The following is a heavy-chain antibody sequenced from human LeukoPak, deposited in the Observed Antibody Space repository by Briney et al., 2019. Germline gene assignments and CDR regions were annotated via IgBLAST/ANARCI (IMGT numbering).Heavy chain of an antibody. CDR3: ARGRLGAYFFDY. J-gene: IGHJ4*02. Sequence: GGSLRLSCAASGFTFSAYWMNWVRQGPGKGLVWVARVDTDGSTVNYADSVKGRFTISRDNAKNTLYLQMNSLRADDTAVYYCARGRLGAYFFDYWGQGTLVTVSS. D-gene: IGHD6-19*01. CDR2: VDTDGSTV. V-gene: IGHV3-74*01. CDR1: GFTFSAYW.